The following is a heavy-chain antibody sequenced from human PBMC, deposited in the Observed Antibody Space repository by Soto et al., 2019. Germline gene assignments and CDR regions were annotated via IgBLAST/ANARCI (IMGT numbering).Heavy chain of an antibody. V-gene: IGHV5-10-1*01. J-gene: IGHJ3*02. Sequence: GESLKISCKGSGYSFTSYWISWVRQMPGKGLEWMGRIDPSDSYTNYSPSFQGHVTISADKSISTAYLRWSSLKASDTAMYYCARHSIVVVKSRRGLGNDAFDIWGQGTMVTVS. CDR1: GYSFTSYW. D-gene: IGHD3-22*01. CDR3: ARHSIVVVKSRRGLGNDAFDI. CDR2: IDPSDSYT.